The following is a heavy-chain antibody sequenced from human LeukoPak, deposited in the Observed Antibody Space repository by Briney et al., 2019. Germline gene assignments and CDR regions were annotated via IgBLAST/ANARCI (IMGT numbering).Heavy chain of an antibody. J-gene: IGHJ3*02. Sequence: QPGGSLRLSCAASGFTFGDYALHWVRQPPGKGLEWVSLISGSDGKTYYADSVRGRFTISRDNSKNTLYLQMNSLRAEDTALYFCAKGLSGTYSPTFDIWGQGTLVTASS. CDR2: ISGSDGKT. D-gene: IGHD1-26*01. V-gene: IGHV3-23*01. CDR1: GFTFGDYA. CDR3: AKGLSGTYSPTFDI.